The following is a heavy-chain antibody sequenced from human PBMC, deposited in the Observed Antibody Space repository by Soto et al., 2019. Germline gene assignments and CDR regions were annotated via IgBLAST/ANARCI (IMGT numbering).Heavy chain of an antibody. Sequence: GGSLRLSCAASGFTFSSYAMHWVRQAPGKGLEWVAVISYDGSNKYYADSVKGRFTISRDNSKNTLYLQMNSLRAEDTAVYYCARSSERGDSSGYYYSLYYYYGMDVWGQGTTVTVSS. CDR2: ISYDGSNK. J-gene: IGHJ6*02. D-gene: IGHD3-22*01. CDR3: ARSSERGDSSGYYYSLYYYYGMDV. V-gene: IGHV3-30-3*01. CDR1: GFTFSSYA.